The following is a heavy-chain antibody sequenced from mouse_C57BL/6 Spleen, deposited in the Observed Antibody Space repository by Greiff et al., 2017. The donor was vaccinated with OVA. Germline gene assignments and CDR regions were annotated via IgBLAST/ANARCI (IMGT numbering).Heavy chain of an antibody. D-gene: IGHD1-1*01. V-gene: IGHV5-4*03. Sequence: EVKVVESGGGLVKPGGSLKLSCAASGFTFSSYAMSWVRQTPEKRLEWVATISDGGSYTYYPDNVKGRFTISRDNAKNNLYLQMSHLKSEDTAMYYCARAPLITTGGYIDVWGTGTTVTVSS. CDR1: GFTFSSYA. CDR3: ARAPLITTGGYIDV. J-gene: IGHJ1*03. CDR2: ISDGGSYT.